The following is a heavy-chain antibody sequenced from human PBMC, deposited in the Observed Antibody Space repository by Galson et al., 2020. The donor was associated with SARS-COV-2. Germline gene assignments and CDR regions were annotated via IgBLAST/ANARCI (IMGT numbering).Heavy chain of an antibody. Sequence: GGSLRLSCAASGFTFSSYGMHWVRQAPGKGLEWVAVIRYDGSNKYYADSVKGRFTISRDNSKNTLYLQMNSLRAEDTAVYYCARETNIAAAGTALDYWGQGTLVTVSS. CDR2: IRYDGSNK. CDR1: GFTFSSYG. V-gene: IGHV3-33*01. CDR3: ARETNIAAAGTALDY. J-gene: IGHJ4*02. D-gene: IGHD6-13*01.